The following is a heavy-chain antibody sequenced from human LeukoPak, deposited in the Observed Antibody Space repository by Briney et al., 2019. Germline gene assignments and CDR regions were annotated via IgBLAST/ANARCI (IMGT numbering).Heavy chain of an antibody. J-gene: IGHJ4*02. CDR3: ARGRGNFYYDSSGYYPAPFDY. V-gene: IGHV4-39*07. CDR2: INHSGST. Sequence: PSETLSLTCTVSGASISSTPSYWGWIRQPPGKGLEWIGEINHSGSTNYNPSLKSRVTISVDTSKNQFSLKLSSVTAADTAVYYCARGRGNFYYDSSGYYPAPFDYWGQGTLVTVSS. CDR1: GASISSTPSY. D-gene: IGHD3-22*01.